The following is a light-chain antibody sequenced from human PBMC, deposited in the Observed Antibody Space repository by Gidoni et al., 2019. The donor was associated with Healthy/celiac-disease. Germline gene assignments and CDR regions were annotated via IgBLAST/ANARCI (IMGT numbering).Light chain of an antibody. CDR3: QQRSNWPRT. CDR2: DAS. V-gene: IGKV3-11*01. J-gene: IGKJ2*01. Sequence: EIVLTQSPATLSLSPGERATLSCRASQSVSSSLAWYQQKPGQAPRLLIYDASNRATGIPARFSGSGSGTDFTLTISSLEPEDFAVYYCQQRSNWPRTFXQXTKLEIK. CDR1: QSVSSS.